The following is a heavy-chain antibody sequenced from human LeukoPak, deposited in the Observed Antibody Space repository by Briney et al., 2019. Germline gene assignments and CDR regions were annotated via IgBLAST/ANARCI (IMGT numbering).Heavy chain of an antibody. CDR3: AKAVVPAARALGNWFDP. V-gene: IGHV3-23*01. CDR1: GFTFSRYA. CDR2: ISGSGGST. Sequence: GGSLRLSCAASGFTFSRYAMNWVRQAPGKGLGWVSVISGSGGSTYYADSVKGRFTISRDNSKNTLYLQMNSLRAEDTAVYYCAKAVVPAARALGNWFDPWGQGTLVTVSS. J-gene: IGHJ5*02. D-gene: IGHD2-2*01.